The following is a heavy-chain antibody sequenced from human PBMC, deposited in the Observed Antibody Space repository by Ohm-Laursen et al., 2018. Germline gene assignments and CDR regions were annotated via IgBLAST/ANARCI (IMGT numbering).Heavy chain of an antibody. CDR2: ISSSSSYI. Sequence: LSLTCAASGFTFSSYSMNWVRQAPGQGLEWVSSISSSSSYIYYADSVKGRFTISRDNAKNSLYLQMNSLRAEDTAVYYCARGPKDSSGYYFGRSNWGQGTLVTVSS. D-gene: IGHD3-22*01. V-gene: IGHV3-21*01. J-gene: IGHJ4*02. CDR1: GFTFSSYS. CDR3: ARGPKDSSGYYFGRSN.